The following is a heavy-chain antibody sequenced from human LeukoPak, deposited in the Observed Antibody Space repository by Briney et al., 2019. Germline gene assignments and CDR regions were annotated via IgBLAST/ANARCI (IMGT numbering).Heavy chain of an antibody. CDR2: IYYSGST. V-gene: IGHV4-30-4*08. Sequence: SQTLSLTCTVSGGSISSGDYYWSWIRQPPGKGLEWIGYIYYSGSTYYNPSRKSRVTISVDTSKSQFSLKLSSVTAADTAVYYCARAPHGGFWSGYTPLYYYYYMDVWGKGTTVTVSS. CDR1: GGSISSGDYY. J-gene: IGHJ6*03. D-gene: IGHD3-3*01. CDR3: ARAPHGGFWSGYTPLYYYYYMDV.